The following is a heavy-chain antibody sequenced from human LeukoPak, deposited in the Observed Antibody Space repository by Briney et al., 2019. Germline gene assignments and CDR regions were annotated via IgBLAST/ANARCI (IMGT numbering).Heavy chain of an antibody. CDR2: IKQDGSER. CDR1: GFTFSSYW. D-gene: IGHD6-19*01. CDR3: ARDPRPSSGWRPFDY. V-gene: IGHV3-7*01. Sequence: GGSLRLFCAASGFTFSSYWMSWVRQAPGKGLEWVANIKQDGSERYYVDSVKGRFTISRDNAKNSLYLQMNSLRAEDTAVFYCARDPRPSSGWRPFDYWGRGTLVTVSS. J-gene: IGHJ4*02.